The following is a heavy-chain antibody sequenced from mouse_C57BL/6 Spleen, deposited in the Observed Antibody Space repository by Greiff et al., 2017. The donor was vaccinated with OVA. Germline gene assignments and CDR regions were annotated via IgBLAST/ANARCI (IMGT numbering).Heavy chain of an antibody. J-gene: IGHJ2*01. D-gene: IGHD4-1*01. CDR2: LNPGSGGT. CDR1: GYAFTNYL. CDR3: ARGLTGYYFDY. V-gene: IGHV1-54*01. Sequence: VQLQQSGAELVRPGTSVKVSCKASGYAFTNYLIEWVKQRPGQGLEWIGVLNPGSGGTNYNEKFKGKATLTADKSSSTAYMQLSSLTSEDSAVYFCARGLTGYYFDYWGQGTTLTVSS.